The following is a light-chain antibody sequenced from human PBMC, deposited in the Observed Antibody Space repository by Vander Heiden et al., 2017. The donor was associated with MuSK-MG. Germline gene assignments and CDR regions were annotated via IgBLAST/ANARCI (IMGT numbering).Light chain of an antibody. CDR1: KLGDKY. Sequence: SYELTQPPSVSVSPGQTASITCSGDKLGDKYACWYQQKPGQSPVLGIYQDSKRPSGIPERFSGSNSGNTATLTISGTQAMEEAYYYCQAWDSRTVVFGGGTKLTVL. CDR2: QDS. V-gene: IGLV3-1*01. CDR3: QAWDSRTVV. J-gene: IGLJ2*01.